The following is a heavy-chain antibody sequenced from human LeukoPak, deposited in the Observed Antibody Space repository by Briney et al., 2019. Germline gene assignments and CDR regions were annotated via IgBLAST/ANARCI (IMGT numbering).Heavy chain of an antibody. V-gene: IGHV4-61*02. CDR1: GDSISSGSYY. J-gene: IGHJ4*02. CDR3: ATLMGYCSSTSCYTYWFDY. D-gene: IGHD2-2*02. Sequence: PSQTLSLTCTVSGDSISSGSYYWSWIRQPAGKGLEWIGRIYSSGSTNYNPSLKSRVTISVDTSKNQFSLKLSSVTAADTAVYYCATLMGYCSSTSCYTYWFDYWGQGTLVTVSS. CDR2: IYSSGST.